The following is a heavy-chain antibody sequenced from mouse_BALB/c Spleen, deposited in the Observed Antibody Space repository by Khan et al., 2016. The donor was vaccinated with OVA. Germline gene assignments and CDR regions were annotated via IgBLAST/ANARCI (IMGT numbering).Heavy chain of an antibody. V-gene: IGHV1-4*01. D-gene: IGHD2-14*01. CDR1: GYTFSSYT. Sequence: QVQLKESGAELARPGASVKMSCKTSGYTFSSYTIHWIKLRPGQGLEWIGYINPNNGYTNYNQKFKDKATLTADKSSTTVHMQLSSLTSDDSAMYNCGRDGAYYRNDGWFAYWGQGTLVTVSA. CDR3: GRDGAYYRNDGWFAY. CDR2: INPNNGYT. J-gene: IGHJ3*01.